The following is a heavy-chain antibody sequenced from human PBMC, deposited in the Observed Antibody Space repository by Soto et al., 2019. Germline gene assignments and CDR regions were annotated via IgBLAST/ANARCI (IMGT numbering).Heavy chain of an antibody. CDR1: GYSFTSYW. J-gene: IGHJ6*02. CDR2: IYPGDSDT. V-gene: IGHV5-51*01. Sequence: GESLKISCKGSGYSFTSYWIGWVRQMPGKGLEWMGIIYPGDSDTRYSPSFQGQVTISADKSISTAYLQWSSLKASDTAMYYCARNEDHEYSNYYYGMDVWGQGTTVTVSS. CDR3: ARNEDHEYSNYYYGMDV. D-gene: IGHD4-4*01.